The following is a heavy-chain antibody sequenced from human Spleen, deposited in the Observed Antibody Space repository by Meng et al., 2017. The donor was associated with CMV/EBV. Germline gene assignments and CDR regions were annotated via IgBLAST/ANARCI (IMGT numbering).Heavy chain of an antibody. V-gene: IGHV4-4*02. CDR2: IDHSGKS. Sequence: SGASITATKWWTWVRQPPGKGLEWVGEIDHSGKSFSNPSLRGRLTLSLDTSNNHLSLRMTSMTAEDTAIYYCARVREFTSLGNYWFDPWGQGTLVTVSS. D-gene: IGHD3-16*01. CDR3: ARVREFTSLGNYWFDP. J-gene: IGHJ5*02. CDR1: GASITATKW.